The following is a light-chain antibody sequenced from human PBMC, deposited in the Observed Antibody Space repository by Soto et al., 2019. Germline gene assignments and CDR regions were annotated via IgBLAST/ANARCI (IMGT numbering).Light chain of an antibody. CDR3: QHYGNSPHSVT. CDR1: QSVSNNY. Sequence: EILLTQFPGTLSLSPGERATLSWRASQSVSNNYLAWYQQKPGQAPRLLIYGASSRATGIPDRFSGSGSGKDFTLTLSRLEPEDFAVYYCQHYGNSPHSVTFGPGTKVDI. CDR2: GAS. V-gene: IGKV3-20*01. J-gene: IGKJ3*01.